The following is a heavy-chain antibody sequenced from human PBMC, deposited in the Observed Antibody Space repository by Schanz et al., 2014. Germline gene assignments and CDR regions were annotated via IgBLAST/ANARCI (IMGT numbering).Heavy chain of an antibody. Sequence: EVQLVESGGGLVKPGGSLRLSCGSSGFTFSSYGMHWVRQAPGKGLEWVSAISGSGGSTYYADSVKGRFTISRDNSKNTLYLQMKSLRAEDTAVYYCARVKYCTITRCYRTETEGIYYMDVWGKGTTVTVSS. J-gene: IGHJ6*03. V-gene: IGHV3-23*04. CDR3: ARVKYCTITRCYRTETEGIYYMDV. CDR1: GFTFSSYG. D-gene: IGHD2-2*01. CDR2: ISGSGGST.